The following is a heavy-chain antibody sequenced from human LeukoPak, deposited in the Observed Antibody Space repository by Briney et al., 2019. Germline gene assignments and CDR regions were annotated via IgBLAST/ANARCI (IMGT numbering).Heavy chain of an antibody. CDR2: INHSGST. J-gene: IGHJ3*02. CDR1: GGSFSGYY. CDR3: ARGRTMTKRFDI. D-gene: IGHD3-22*01. V-gene: IGHV4-34*01. Sequence: SETLSLTCAVYGGSFSGYYWSWIRQPPGKGLEWIGEINHSGSTNYNPSLKSRVTISVDTSKNQFSLKLSSVTAADTAVYHCARGRTMTKRFDIWGQGTMVTVSS.